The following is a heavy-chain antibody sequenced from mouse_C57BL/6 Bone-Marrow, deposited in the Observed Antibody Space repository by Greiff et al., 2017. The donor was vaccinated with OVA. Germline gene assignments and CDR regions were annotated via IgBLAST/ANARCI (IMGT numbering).Heavy chain of an antibody. V-gene: IGHV5-4*01. Sequence: EVQLMESGGGLVKPGGSLKLSCAASGFTFSSYAMSWVRQTPEKRLEWVATISDGGSYTYYPDNVKGRFTISRDNAKNNLYLQMSHLKSEDTAMYYCARSITTAVDYWGQGTTLTVSS. J-gene: IGHJ2*01. D-gene: IGHD1-1*01. CDR1: GFTFSSYA. CDR3: ARSITTAVDY. CDR2: ISDGGSYT.